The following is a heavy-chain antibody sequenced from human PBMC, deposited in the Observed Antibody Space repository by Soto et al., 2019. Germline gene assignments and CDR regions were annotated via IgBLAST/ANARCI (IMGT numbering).Heavy chain of an antibody. D-gene: IGHD4-17*01. Sequence: QVQLQQSGPGLVKPSQTLSLTCDISGDSVSSNRGAWTWIRQSPSRGLEWLGRTYYRSKWYNEYGLSLKSRITITADTCKTQFSLQLNSVTPEDAAVYYCARWDHDYGYLDVWGLGTTVTVSS. V-gene: IGHV6-1*01. J-gene: IGHJ6*02. CDR2: TYYRSKWYN. CDR1: GDSVSSNRGA. CDR3: ARWDHDYGYLDV.